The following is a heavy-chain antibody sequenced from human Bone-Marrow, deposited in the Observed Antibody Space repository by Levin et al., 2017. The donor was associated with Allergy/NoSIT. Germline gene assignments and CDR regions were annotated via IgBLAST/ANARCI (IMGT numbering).Heavy chain of an antibody. Sequence: GGSLRLSCAASGFTFSTYYMHWVRQVPGKGLVWVSRINTDGSTTSYADSVKGRFTISRDNAKNTLYLQMNSLRAEDTAVYFCARDSIAAAGDYWGQGILVTVSS. CDR2: INTDGSTT. CDR1: GFTFSTYY. CDR3: ARDSIAAAGDY. V-gene: IGHV3-74*01. J-gene: IGHJ4*02. D-gene: IGHD6-13*01.